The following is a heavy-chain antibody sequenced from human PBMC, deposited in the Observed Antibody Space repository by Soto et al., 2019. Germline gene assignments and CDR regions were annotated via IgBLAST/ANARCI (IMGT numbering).Heavy chain of an antibody. D-gene: IGHD3-16*01. Sequence: QVQLRQWGAGLLEPSGTLSLTWAVYVGSFVGYSGGWFRRPPGRGWEWVGEIIHSGSINYNPSLESRVVISADTSKNQFSLNLNSATAADTAVYYCARGLQQGGSYGMDVWGQGTTVTVSS. CDR1: VGSFVGYS. V-gene: IGHV4-34*01. CDR3: ARGLQQGGSYGMDV. J-gene: IGHJ6*02. CDR2: IIHSGSI.